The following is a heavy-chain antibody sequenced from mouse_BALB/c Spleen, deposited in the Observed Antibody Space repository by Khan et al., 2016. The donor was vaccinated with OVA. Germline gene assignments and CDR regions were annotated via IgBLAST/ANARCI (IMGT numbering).Heavy chain of an antibody. CDR2: IDPAHGNT. CDR3: ARIKA. V-gene: IGHV14-3*02. Sequence: VQLKESGAELVKPGASVKLSCTASGFNIKDTYMHWVKQRPEQGLEWIGRIDPAHGNTKYDPKFPGKATIKAETSSNTAYLQLSSLTAEDTSVYYCARIKAWGQGTTLTVSS. J-gene: IGHJ2*01. CDR1: GFNIKDTY. D-gene: IGHD1-3*01.